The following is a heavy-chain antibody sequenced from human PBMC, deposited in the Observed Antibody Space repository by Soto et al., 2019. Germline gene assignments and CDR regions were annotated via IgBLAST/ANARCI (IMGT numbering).Heavy chain of an antibody. CDR3: ARGPEGNYYGMDV. CDR1: GGSISSYY. CDR2: IYYSGST. D-gene: IGHD3-10*01. V-gene: IGHV4-59*01. J-gene: IGHJ6*02. Sequence: PSETLSLTCSVLGGSISSYYWSWIRQPPGKGLEWIGYIYYSGSTNYNPSLKSRVTISVDTSKNQFSLKLSSVTAADTAVYYCARGPEGNYYGMDVWGQGTTVTVSS.